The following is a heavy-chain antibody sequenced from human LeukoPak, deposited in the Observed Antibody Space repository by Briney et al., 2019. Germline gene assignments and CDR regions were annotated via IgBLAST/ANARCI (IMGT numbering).Heavy chain of an antibody. V-gene: IGHV3-7*01. Sequence: PGGSLRLSCAASGLTFSGYWMNWVRQAPGKGLEWVANINQDGSEKYYVDSVKGRFSVSRDNANNSLYLQMNTLRVDDTAVYYCATGRGDYWGQGILVTVYS. CDR3: ATGRGDY. D-gene: IGHD3-10*01. J-gene: IGHJ4*02. CDR2: INQDGSEK. CDR1: GLTFSGYW.